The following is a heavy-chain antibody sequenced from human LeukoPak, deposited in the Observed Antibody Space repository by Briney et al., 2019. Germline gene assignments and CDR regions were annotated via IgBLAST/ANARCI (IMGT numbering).Heavy chain of an antibody. Sequence: ASVKVSCKASGYTFTSYAMHWVRQAPGQRLEWMGWINAGNGNTKYSQKFQGRVTITRDTSASTAYMELSSLRSEDTAVYYYARGRGGYDSDYYYGMDVWGKGTTVTVSS. CDR1: GYTFTSYA. CDR2: INAGNGNT. CDR3: ARGRGGYDSDYYYGMDV. V-gene: IGHV1-3*01. D-gene: IGHD5-12*01. J-gene: IGHJ6*04.